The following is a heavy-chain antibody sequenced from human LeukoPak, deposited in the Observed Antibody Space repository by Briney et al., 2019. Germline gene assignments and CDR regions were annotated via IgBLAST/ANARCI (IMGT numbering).Heavy chain of an antibody. V-gene: IGHV3-30*03. CDR3: ARGSWNFEY. CDR2: ISYDGSNK. J-gene: IGHJ4*02. Sequence: PGGSLRLSCAASGFTFRSYDMHWVRQAPGKGLQWVAVISYDGSNKYHTDSVKGRFTISRDNSKNTLYLQMNSLRAEDTAVYFCARGSWNFEYWGQGTLVTVSS. D-gene: IGHD6-13*01. CDR1: GFTFRSYD.